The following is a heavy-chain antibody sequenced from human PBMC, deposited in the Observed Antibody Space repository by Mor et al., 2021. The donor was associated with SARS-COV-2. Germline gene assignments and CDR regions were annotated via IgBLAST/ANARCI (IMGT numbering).Heavy chain of an antibody. Sequence: GWINAGNGNTKYSQKFQGRVTITRDTSASTAYMELSSLRSEDTAVYYCAMGPMALGNWFDPWGQGTLVTVSS. J-gene: IGHJ5*02. CDR2: INAGNGNT. V-gene: IGHV1-3*01. D-gene: IGHD1-26*01. CDR3: AMGPMALGNWFDP.